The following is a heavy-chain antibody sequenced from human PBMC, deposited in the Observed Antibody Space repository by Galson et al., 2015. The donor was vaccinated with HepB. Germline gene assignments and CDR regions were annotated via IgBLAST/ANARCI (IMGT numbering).Heavy chain of an antibody. V-gene: IGHV3-74*01. D-gene: IGHD3-10*01. CDR3: VRDPPHLRELFDY. CDR2: INADGTST. J-gene: IGHJ4*02. CDR1: GFTFSDYW. Sequence: LRLSCAVSGFTFSDYWMHWVRQGPGKGLLWVAHINADGTSTNYADSVKGRFTISRDNAKNTVYLQMNSLRAEDTAVYYCVRDPPHLRELFDYWGQGALVTVSS.